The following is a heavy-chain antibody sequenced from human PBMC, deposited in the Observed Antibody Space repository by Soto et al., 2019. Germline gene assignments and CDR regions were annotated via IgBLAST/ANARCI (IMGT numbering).Heavy chain of an antibody. CDR3: ARFGEGDAFDI. Sequence: SETLSLTCTVSGGSISSGGYYWSWIRQHPGKGLEWIGYIYHSGSTYYNPSLKSRVTISVDRSKNQFSLKLSSVTAADTAVYYCARFGEGDAFDIWGQGTMVT. J-gene: IGHJ3*02. CDR1: GGSISSGGYY. V-gene: IGHV4-30-2*01. D-gene: IGHD3-10*01. CDR2: IYHSGST.